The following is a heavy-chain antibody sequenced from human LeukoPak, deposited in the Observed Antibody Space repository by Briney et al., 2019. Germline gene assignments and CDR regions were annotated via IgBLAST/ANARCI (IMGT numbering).Heavy chain of an antibody. CDR3: ARVAVSGPTGWFDS. D-gene: IGHD2-8*02. V-gene: IGHV3-21*01. J-gene: IGHJ5*01. CDR2: ISSTSAYI. Sequence: GGSLRLSCAGSGFALKSYSLSCVRQAPGKGLEWVSSISSTSAYIYYADSVKGRFTISRDNVDNVVYLQTNSLGAEDAAVYYCARVAVSGPTGWFDSWGQGTLVIVSS. CDR1: GFALKSYS.